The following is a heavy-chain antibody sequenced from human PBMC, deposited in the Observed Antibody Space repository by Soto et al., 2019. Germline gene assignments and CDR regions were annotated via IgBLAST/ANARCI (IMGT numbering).Heavy chain of an antibody. J-gene: IGHJ4*02. V-gene: IGHV1-46*01. CDR1: GYTFTSYY. D-gene: IGHD6-19*01. Sequence: ASVKVSCKASGYTFTSYYMHWVRQAPGQGLEWMGIINPSGGSTSYAQKFQGRVTMTRDTSTSTVYMELSSLRSEDTAVYYCASIGPLKAVAGRGYFDYWGQGTLVTVSS. CDR2: INPSGGST. CDR3: ASIGPLKAVAGRGYFDY.